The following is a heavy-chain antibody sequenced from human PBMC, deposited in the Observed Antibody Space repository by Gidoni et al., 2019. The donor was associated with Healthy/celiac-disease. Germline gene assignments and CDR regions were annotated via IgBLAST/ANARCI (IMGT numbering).Heavy chain of an antibody. Sequence: QVQLVESGGGVVQPGSSLRLSCAASGFTLSTYGMPWVRQAPGKGLEWVAVIWYDGSNKYYADSVKGRFTISRDNSKNTLYLQMNSLRAEDTAVYYCARDFPDDYGDYGVFDYWGQGTLVTVSS. CDR1: GFTLSTYG. CDR3: ARDFPDDYGDYGVFDY. D-gene: IGHD4-17*01. J-gene: IGHJ4*02. CDR2: IWYDGSNK. V-gene: IGHV3-33*01.